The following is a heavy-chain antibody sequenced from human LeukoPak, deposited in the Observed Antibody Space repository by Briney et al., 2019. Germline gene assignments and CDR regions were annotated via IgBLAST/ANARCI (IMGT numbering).Heavy chain of an antibody. V-gene: IGHV5-51*01. CDR2: IYPGDSDT. CDR1: GCSFTSYW. CDR3: ARLYYGSGSYYHPFDY. D-gene: IGHD3-10*01. J-gene: IGHJ4*02. Sequence: GDSLKISCKGSGCSFTSYWIGWVRQTPGKGLEWMGIIYPGDSDTRYSPSFQGQVTISADKSISTAYLQWSSLKASDTAMYYCARLYYGSGSYYHPFDYWGQGTLVTVSS.